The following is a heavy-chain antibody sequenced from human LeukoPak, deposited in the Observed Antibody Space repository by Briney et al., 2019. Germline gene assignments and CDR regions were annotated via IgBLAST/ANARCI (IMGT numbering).Heavy chain of an antibody. CDR3: ARAPGLSGDFRVY. J-gene: IGHJ4*02. V-gene: IGHV4-59*01. Sequence: PSETLSLTCIVSGGSISSYYWSWIRQPPGKGLEWIGYIHYTASANYNPSLKSRVTISVDTSKNQFSLNLGSVTAADTAVYYCARAPGLSGDFRVYWGQGILVTVSS. CDR1: GGSISSYY. CDR2: IHYTASA. D-gene: IGHD7-27*01.